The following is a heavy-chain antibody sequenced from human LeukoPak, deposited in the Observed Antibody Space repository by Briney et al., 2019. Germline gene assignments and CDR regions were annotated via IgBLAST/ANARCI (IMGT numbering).Heavy chain of an antibody. CDR3: AREPRQVIREFDY. CDR1: GYTFSGDY. Sequence: ASVKVSCKASGYTFSGDYMHWVRQAPGQGLEWMGRIRSNSEDIQYAQKFQGRVTMTWDTSTSTAYMELTRLTSDDTAVYYCAREPRQVIREFDYWGQGTLVTVSS. V-gene: IGHV1-2*06. CDR2: IRSNSEDI. D-gene: IGHD1-26*01. J-gene: IGHJ4*02.